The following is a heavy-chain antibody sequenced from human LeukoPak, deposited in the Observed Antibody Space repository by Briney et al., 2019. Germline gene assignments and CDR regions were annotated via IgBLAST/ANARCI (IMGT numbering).Heavy chain of an antibody. CDR3: ARHPSWRQGNDY. CDR1: GYNFITNW. CDR2: INPADSDT. V-gene: IGHV5-51*01. Sequence: GESLKISCKGSGYNFITNWIGWVRHMPGKGLEWMGIINPADSDTRYSPSFQGQVTISADKSINTAYLQWSSLKASDTAIYYCARHPSWRQGNDYWGQGTLVTVSS. J-gene: IGHJ4*02. D-gene: IGHD4-23*01.